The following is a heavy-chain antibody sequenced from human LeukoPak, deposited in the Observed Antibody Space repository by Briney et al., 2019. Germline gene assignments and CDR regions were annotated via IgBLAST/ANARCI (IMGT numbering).Heavy chain of an antibody. CDR1: GGSISSINYY. J-gene: IGHJ6*03. CDR3: ARDSSTSWPLSYYYYYYMDV. D-gene: IGHD2-2*01. CDR2: IYNSGST. Sequence: KPSETLSLTCTVSGGSISSINYYWGWIRQPPGKGLEWIGSIYNSGSTYYNPSFKSRVIVSLDTSKNQFSLRLTSVTAADTAVYYCARDSSTSWPLSYYYYYYMDVWGKGTTVTISS. V-gene: IGHV4-39*07.